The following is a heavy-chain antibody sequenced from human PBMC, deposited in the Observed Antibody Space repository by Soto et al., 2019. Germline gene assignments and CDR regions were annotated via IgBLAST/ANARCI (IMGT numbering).Heavy chain of an antibody. CDR2: IYYSGST. CDR1: GGSISSGDYY. J-gene: IGHJ5*02. V-gene: IGHV4-30-4*01. CDR3: AREPVVVVAATGWFDP. Sequence: SETLSLTCTVSGGSISSGDYYWSWIRQPPGKGPEWIGYIYYSGSTYYNPSLKSRVTISVDTSKNQFSLKLSSVTAADTAVYYCAREPVVVVAATGWFDPWGQGTLVTVSS. D-gene: IGHD2-15*01.